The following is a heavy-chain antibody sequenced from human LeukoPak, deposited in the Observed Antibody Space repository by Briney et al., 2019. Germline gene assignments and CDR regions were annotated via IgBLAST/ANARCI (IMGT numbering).Heavy chain of an antibody. J-gene: IGHJ3*02. CDR3: AREATVTTSYAFDI. CDR1: GGSISSYY. D-gene: IGHD4-17*01. Sequence: SETLSLTCTVSGGSISSYYWSWIRQPPGKGLEWIGYIYYSGSTNYNPSLKSRVTISVDTSKNQFSLKLSSVTAAGTAVYYCAREATVTTSYAFDIWGQGTMVTVSS. CDR2: IYYSGST. V-gene: IGHV4-59*01.